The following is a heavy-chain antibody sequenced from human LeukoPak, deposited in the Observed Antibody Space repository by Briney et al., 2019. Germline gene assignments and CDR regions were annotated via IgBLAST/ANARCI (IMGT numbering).Heavy chain of an antibody. CDR1: VGTFSSYA. J-gene: IGHJ4*02. CDR3: ARSPGIAAEVRLHFDY. Sequence: ASVKVSCKASVGTFSSYAISWVRQAPGQGLEWMGGIIPIFGTANYAQKFQGRVTITADESTSTAYMELRSLRSEDTAVYYCARSPGIAAEVRLHFDYWGQGTLVTVSS. CDR2: IIPIFGTA. V-gene: IGHV1-69*13. D-gene: IGHD6-13*01.